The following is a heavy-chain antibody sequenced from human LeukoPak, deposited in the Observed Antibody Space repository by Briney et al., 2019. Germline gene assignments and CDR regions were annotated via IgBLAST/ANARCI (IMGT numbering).Heavy chain of an antibody. D-gene: IGHD6-13*01. Sequence: SETLSLTCTVSGGSISSYYWSWIRQPAGKGLEWIGRIYSTGSSNYNPSLKSRVTMSVDTSKNQFSLRLRSVTAADTAVYYCARQIASAGTAGFDFWGQGALVTVSS. CDR2: IYSTGSS. CDR3: ARQIASAGTAGFDF. V-gene: IGHV4-4*07. CDR1: GGSISSYY. J-gene: IGHJ4*02.